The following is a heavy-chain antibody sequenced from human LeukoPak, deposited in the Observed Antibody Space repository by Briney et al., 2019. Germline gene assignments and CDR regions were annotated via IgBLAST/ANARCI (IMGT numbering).Heavy chain of an antibody. CDR2: IWYDGSNK. CDR1: GFTFGSYG. D-gene: IGHD5-12*01. J-gene: IGHJ4*02. Sequence: GGSLRLSCAASGFTFGSYGMHWVRQAPGKGLEWVAVIWYDGSNKYYADSVKGRFTISRDNSKNTLYLQMNSLRAEDTAVYYCAKAPGMVATGIDYWGQGTLVTVSS. CDR3: AKAPGMVATGIDY. V-gene: IGHV3-33*06.